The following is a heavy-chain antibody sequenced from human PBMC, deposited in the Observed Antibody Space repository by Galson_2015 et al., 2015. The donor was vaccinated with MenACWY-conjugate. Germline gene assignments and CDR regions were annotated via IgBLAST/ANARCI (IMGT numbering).Heavy chain of an antibody. CDR3: ARTRGTSFYFDS. V-gene: IGHV3-74*01. CDR2: ITNGGSSK. J-gene: IGHJ4*02. D-gene: IGHD1-7*01. CDR1: GFTFTTYW. Sequence: SLRLSCAASGFTFTTYWMHWVRQAPGKGLGWVSRITNGGSSKTNADSVKVRFTISRDNDKNTLYLQMNSLRTEDTAVFYCARTRGTSFYFDSWGQGTLVTVSS.